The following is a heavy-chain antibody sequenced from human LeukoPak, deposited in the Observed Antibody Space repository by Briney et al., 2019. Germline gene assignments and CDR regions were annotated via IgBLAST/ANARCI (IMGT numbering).Heavy chain of an antibody. CDR2: ISWSSGSI. CDR3: AKGTSDY. CDR1: GFTFDDYA. J-gene: IGHJ4*02. V-gene: IGHV3-9*01. Sequence: GRSLRLSCAASGFTFDDYAMHWVRQAPGKGLEWVSGISWSSGSIGYADSVKGRFTISRDNAKNSLYLQMNSLRAEDTALYYCAKGTSDYWGQGTLVTVSS.